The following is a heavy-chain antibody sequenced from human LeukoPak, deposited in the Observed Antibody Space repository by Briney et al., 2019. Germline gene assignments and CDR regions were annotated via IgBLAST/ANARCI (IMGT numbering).Heavy chain of an antibody. V-gene: IGHV3-30*02. J-gene: IGHJ6*02. CDR3: ARSHPRNYYGSGSYGDYYYGMDV. CDR1: GFTFSKHA. CDR2: IRHDGSIK. D-gene: IGHD3-10*01. Sequence: GSLRLSCAASGFTFSKHAMNWVRRAPGKGLEWVAFIRHDGSIKYYADSVKGRFTISRDNSKNTLYLQMNSLRAEDTAVYYCARSHPRNYYGSGSYGDYYYGMDVWGQGTTVTVSS.